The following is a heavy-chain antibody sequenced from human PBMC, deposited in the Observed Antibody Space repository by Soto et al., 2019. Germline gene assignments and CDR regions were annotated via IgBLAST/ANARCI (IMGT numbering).Heavy chain of an antibody. Sequence: EVEMLESGGGLVQPGGSLRLSCAASAISFNTYGVTWVRQAPGKGLELVSTVTVTGGSTYYADSVKGRFTISRDRSHYTVSLLLISLRVEDTAIYYCAGQRSPEGWFDPWGQGTLVTVSS. V-gene: IGHV3-23*01. J-gene: IGHJ5*02. D-gene: IGHD3-10*01. CDR2: VTVTGGST. CDR1: AISFNTYG. CDR3: AGQRSPEGWFDP.